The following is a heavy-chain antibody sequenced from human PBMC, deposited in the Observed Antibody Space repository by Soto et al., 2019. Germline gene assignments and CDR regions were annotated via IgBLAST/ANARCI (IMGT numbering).Heavy chain of an antibody. CDR3: AIATPVRFLED. Sequence: PGGSLRLSCAASEFTFSNYAMSWVRQAPGKGLEWVSAISYGGGTTYYADSVKGRFTISRDNSKNTLYLQMNSLRAEDTAVYYCAIATPVRFLEDWGQGTLVTVSS. J-gene: IGHJ1*01. CDR1: EFTFSNYA. V-gene: IGHV3-23*01. D-gene: IGHD3-3*01. CDR2: ISYGGGTT.